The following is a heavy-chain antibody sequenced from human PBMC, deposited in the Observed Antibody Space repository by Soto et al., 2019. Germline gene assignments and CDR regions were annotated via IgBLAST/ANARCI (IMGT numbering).Heavy chain of an antibody. V-gene: IGHV4-59*01. Sequence: SETLSLTCAVSGGSISRYYWSWIRQPPGKRPEWIGYIYYTGTTYYNPSLKSRVTISADTSKNQFSLKLTSVTAADTAVYYCARGKKGDFDFWGQGTPVTVSS. J-gene: IGHJ1*01. CDR3: ARGKKGDFDF. CDR2: IYYTGTT. CDR1: GGSISRYY. D-gene: IGHD3-3*01.